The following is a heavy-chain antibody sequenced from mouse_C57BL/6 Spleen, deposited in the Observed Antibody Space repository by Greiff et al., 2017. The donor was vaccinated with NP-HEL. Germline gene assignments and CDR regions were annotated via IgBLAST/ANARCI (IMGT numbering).Heavy chain of an antibody. CDR3: ARSQYANYFDY. J-gene: IGHJ2*01. CDR2: IYPGDGDT. D-gene: IGHD2-14*01. CDR1: GYALSSSW. V-gene: IGHV1-82*01. Sequence: VQGVESGPELVKPGASVKISCKASGYALSSSWMNWVKQRPGKGLEWIGRIYPGDGDTNYNGKFKGKATLTADKSSSTASMQLSSLTSEDSAVYFCARSQYANYFDYWGQGTTLTVSS.